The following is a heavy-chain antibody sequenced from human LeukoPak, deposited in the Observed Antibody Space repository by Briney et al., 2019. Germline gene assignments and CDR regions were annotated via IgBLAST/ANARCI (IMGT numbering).Heavy chain of an antibody. Sequence: SETLSLTCTVSGGSISSSSYYWGWIRQPPGKGLEWIGSIYYSGSTYYNPSLKSRVTISVDTSKNQFSLKLSSVTAADTAVYYCARHRSSPLYYLDYWGQGTLVTVSS. CDR2: IYYSGST. CDR3: ARHRSSPLYYLDY. CDR1: GGSISSSSYY. V-gene: IGHV4-39*01. D-gene: IGHD6-13*01. J-gene: IGHJ4*02.